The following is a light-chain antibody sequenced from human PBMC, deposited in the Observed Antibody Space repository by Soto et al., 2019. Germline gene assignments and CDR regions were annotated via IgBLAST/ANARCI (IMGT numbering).Light chain of an antibody. V-gene: IGKV3-20*01. CDR3: EKKGSLPIT. J-gene: IGKJ5*01. Sequence: EIVLAQSPGTLSLSSGERATLSCRASQSLGGDYLAWFQQKPGQSPRLIIYSASNRATGIPDRFSGSGSVTDVTLTISRLEHEDFVVYYCEKKGSLPITFGQWTRLEIK. CDR2: SAS. CDR1: QSLGGDY.